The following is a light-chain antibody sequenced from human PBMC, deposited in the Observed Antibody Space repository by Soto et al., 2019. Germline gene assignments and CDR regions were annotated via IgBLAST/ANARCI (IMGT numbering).Light chain of an antibody. CDR3: QEYGRSRT. CDR1: QSVSSNY. J-gene: IGKJ1*01. V-gene: IGKV3-20*01. CDR2: DAS. Sequence: EIVLTQSPGTLSLSPGERATLSCRASQSVSSNYLAWYQQKPGQAPRLLIYDASRRATGISDRFSGSGSGTDFTLTISRLEPEDFALYYCQEYGRSRTFGQGTKVEIK.